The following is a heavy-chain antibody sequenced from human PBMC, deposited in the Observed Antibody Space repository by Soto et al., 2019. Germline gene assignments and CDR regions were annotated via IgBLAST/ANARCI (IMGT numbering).Heavy chain of an antibody. Sequence: GESLKISCAASGFTFSSYGMHWVRQAPGKGLEWVAVISYDGSNKYYADSVKGRFTISRDNSKNTLYLQMNSLRAEDTAVYYCANPFPSGSSSWYAYYYYYYGMDVWGQGTTVTVSS. V-gene: IGHV3-30*18. CDR3: ANPFPSGSSSWYAYYYYYYGMDV. CDR1: GFTFSSYG. CDR2: ISYDGSNK. J-gene: IGHJ6*02. D-gene: IGHD6-13*01.